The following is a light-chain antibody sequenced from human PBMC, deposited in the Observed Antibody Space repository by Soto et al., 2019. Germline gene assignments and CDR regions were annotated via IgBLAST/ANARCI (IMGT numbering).Light chain of an antibody. CDR2: DDS. Sequence: SDELTQSPSLSLAPGQTARITCAGNNIGTKTVHWFQQRPGQAPVLVVFDDSHRPSGIPERFSGSNSGSTAALTISSVEAGDEADYYCQVWDSDVLHHVFGSGTKVTVL. CDR3: QVWDSDVLHHV. V-gene: IGLV3-21*02. CDR1: NIGTKT. J-gene: IGLJ1*01.